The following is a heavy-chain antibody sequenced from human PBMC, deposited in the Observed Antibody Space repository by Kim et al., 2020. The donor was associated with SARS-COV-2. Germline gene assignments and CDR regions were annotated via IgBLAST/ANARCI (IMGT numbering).Heavy chain of an antibody. CDR2: ISGNGDST. CDR1: GFTFSNYA. Sequence: GGSLRLSCAASGFTFSNYAMSWVRQPPGKGLEWVSTISGNGDSTFYADSVKGRFTISRDNSKNTLYLQMNSLRSEDTALYYCATREYGSGSYYTFDYWGQGTLVTVSS. D-gene: IGHD3-10*01. J-gene: IGHJ4*02. CDR3: ATREYGSGSYYTFDY. V-gene: IGHV3-23*01.